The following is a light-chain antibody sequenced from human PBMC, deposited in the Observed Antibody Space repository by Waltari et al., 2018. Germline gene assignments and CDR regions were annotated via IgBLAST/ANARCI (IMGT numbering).Light chain of an antibody. CDR2: DVS. CDR1: GSDIGDYRY. J-gene: IGLJ2*01. CDR3: SPYTRSSTHVI. Sequence: QSALTQPASVSGSPGQSITISCTGTGSDIGDYRYVFWYQQHPGKAPKLMIYDVSNRPSGVSNRFSGSKSGNTASLTISGLQAEDEADYYCSPYTRSSTHVIFGGGTKLTVL. V-gene: IGLV2-14*03.